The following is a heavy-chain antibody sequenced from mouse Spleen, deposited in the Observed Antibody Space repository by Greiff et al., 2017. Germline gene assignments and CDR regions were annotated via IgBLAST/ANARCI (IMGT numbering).Heavy chain of an antibody. Sequence: ESGPGLVKPSQSLSLTCSVTGYSITSGYYWNWIRQFPGNKLEWMGYISYDGSNNYNPSLKNRISITRDTSKNQFFLKLNSVTTEDTATYYCAVYGSAFDYWGQGTTLTVSS. CDR2: ISYDGSN. V-gene: IGHV3-6*01. J-gene: IGHJ2*01. D-gene: IGHD1-1*01. CDR1: GYSITSGYY. CDR3: AVYGSAFDY.